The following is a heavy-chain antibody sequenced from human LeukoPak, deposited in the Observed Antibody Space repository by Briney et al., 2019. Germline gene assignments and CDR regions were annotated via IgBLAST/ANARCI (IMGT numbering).Heavy chain of an antibody. CDR3: AREDRQIMERRGIIDY. CDR1: GDSVSSNSAA. Sequence: SQTLSLTCAISGDSVSSNSAAWNWIRQSPSRGLEWLERTYYRSKWFDDYAVSVRSRITINPDTSRNQFSLQLNSVTPEDTAVYYCAREDRQIMERRGIIDYWGQGTLVTVSS. CDR2: TYYRSKWFD. J-gene: IGHJ4*02. D-gene: IGHD1-1*01. V-gene: IGHV6-1*01.